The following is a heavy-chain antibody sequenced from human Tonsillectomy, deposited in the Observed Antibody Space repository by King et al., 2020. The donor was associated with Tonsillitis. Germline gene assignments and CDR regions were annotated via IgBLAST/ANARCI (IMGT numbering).Heavy chain of an antibody. CDR1: GYSISSGYY. V-gene: IGHV4-38-2*01. CDR3: ARFTVTTPHDAFDI. CDR2: IYHSGST. Sequence: VQLQESGPGLVKPSETLSLTCAVSGYSISSGYYWGWIRQPPGKGLEWIGTIYHSGSTYYNPSLKSRVTISVDTSKNQFSLKLSSVTAADTAVYYCARFTVTTPHDAFDIWGQGTMFTVSS. J-gene: IGHJ3*02. D-gene: IGHD4-17*01.